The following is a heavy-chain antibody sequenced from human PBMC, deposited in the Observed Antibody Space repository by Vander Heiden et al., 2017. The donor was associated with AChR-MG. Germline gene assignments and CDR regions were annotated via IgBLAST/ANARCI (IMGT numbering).Heavy chain of an antibody. CDR1: GFTLSSHA. V-gene: IGHV3-23*01. Sequence: EVQLLESGGGLVQPGGSLRLSCAASGFTLSSHAMSWVRQAPGKGLELVSAISGSGGSTYYADSVKGRFTISRDNSKNTLYLQMNSLRAEDTAVYYCAKGPTTIVKGIVGAFDIWVQGRMVTVSS. CDR3: AKGPTTIVKGIVGAFDI. J-gene: IGHJ3*02. D-gene: IGHD4-4*01. CDR2: ISGSGGST.